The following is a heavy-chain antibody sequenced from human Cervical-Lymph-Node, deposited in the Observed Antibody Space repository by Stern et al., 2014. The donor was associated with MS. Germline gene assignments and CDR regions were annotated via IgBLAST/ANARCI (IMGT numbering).Heavy chain of an antibody. J-gene: IGHJ5*01. V-gene: IGHV4-59*01. D-gene: IGHD6-13*01. Sequence: VQLVQSGPGLVKPSETLSLTCTVSGGSISSYYWSWIRQPPGTGLERIGNIHNRGSTNYNPSLKSRVTISVDTSKNQFSLKLSSVTAADTAVYFCARGYSSSWYWFDSWGQGTQVTVSS. CDR2: IHNRGST. CDR1: GGSISSYY. CDR3: ARGYSSSWYWFDS.